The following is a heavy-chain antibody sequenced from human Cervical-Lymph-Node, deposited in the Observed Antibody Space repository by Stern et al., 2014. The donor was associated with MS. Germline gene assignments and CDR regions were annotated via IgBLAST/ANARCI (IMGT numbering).Heavy chain of an antibody. CDR3: AHDLQY. CDR2: IYYNNVT. CDR1: GFSFNTRGVG. J-gene: IGHJ4*02. V-gene: IGHV2-5*01. Sequence: ESGPALVKPTQTLTLTCTFSGFSFNTRGVGVGWRRQSPGKALEWGVLIYYNNVTRSSPFLGSGTTTPSDTPKHPGVLNMSNMDPVDTATYYCAHDLQYWGQGARVTVSS. D-gene: IGHD4-11*01.